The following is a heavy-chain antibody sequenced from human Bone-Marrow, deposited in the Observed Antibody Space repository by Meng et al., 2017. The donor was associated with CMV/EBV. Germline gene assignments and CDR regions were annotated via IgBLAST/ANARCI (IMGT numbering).Heavy chain of an antibody. V-gene: IGHV4-39*01. CDR3: AITTYYYDSSGYCVSEY. Sequence: SETLSPPCTVLGRSTSSSRYYWGWIRQPPGKGLEWIGIIYYSGSTYYNPSLKSRVTISVDTSKNHFSLKLCYVTVADMAVYYCAITTYYYDSSGYCVSEYWGQGTLVNVAS. D-gene: IGHD3-22*01. J-gene: IGHJ4*02. CDR1: GRSTSSSRYY. CDR2: IYYSGST.